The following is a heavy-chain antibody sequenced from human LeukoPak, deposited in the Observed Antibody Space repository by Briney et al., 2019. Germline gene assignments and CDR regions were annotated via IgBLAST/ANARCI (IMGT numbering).Heavy chain of an antibody. D-gene: IGHD2-8*01. J-gene: IGHJ4*02. CDR1: GGSISSYY. CDR3: ATRAGYCTNGVCPDY. V-gene: IGHV4-59*12. CDR2: IYYSGST. Sequence: KSSETLSLTCTVSGGSISSYYWSWIRQPPGKGLEWIGYIYYSGSTNYNPSLKSRVTISVDTSKNQFSLKLSSVTAADTAVYYCATRAGYCTNGVCPDYWGQGTLVTVSS.